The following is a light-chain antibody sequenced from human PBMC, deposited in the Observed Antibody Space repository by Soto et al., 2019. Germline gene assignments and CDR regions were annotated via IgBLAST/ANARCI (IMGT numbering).Light chain of an antibody. Sequence: ESVLTQSPGTLSLSPWERAIISCRASQSISSSFLAWYQQKPGLAPRLLIFGASSRATGIPDRFSGSGSGTDFTLTISRLEPEDFAVYYCQQHGISHITFGQGTRLEIK. V-gene: IGKV3-20*01. CDR3: QQHGISHIT. CDR1: QSISSSF. CDR2: GAS. J-gene: IGKJ5*01.